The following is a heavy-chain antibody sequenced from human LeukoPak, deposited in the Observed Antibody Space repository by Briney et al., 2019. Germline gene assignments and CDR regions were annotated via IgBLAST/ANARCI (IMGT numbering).Heavy chain of an antibody. CDR2: ISSDGTNT. CDR3: VVGGGIY. Sequence: GGSLRLSCAASGFTLSNDWTHWVRHAPGKGLVWVSRISSDGTNTLCADSVKGRFTISRDNARNTLHLQMNSLRADDTAVYYCVVGGGIYWGQGTLVTVS. D-gene: IGHD1-26*01. V-gene: IGHV3-74*03. CDR1: GFTLSNDW. J-gene: IGHJ4*02.